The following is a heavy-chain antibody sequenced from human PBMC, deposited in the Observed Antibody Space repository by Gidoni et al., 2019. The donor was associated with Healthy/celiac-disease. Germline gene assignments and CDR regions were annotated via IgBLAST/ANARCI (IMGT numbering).Heavy chain of an antibody. Sequence: QVQLVASGGGVVQPGWFLRLSCAASGFTFSSYGMHWVRQAPGKGLEWVAVIWYDGSNKYNADSVKGRFTISRDNSKNTLYLQMNSLRAEDTAVYYCARRGWELILDYWGQGTLVTVSS. J-gene: IGHJ4*02. CDR3: ARRGWELILDY. CDR2: IWYDGSNK. D-gene: IGHD1-26*01. V-gene: IGHV3-33*01. CDR1: GFTFSSYG.